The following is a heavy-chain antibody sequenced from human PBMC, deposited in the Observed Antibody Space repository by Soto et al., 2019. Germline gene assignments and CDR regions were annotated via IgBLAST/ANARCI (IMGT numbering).Heavy chain of an antibody. J-gene: IGHJ2*01. CDR2: MNPNSGNT. CDR3: ARRGDLWYFDL. D-gene: IGHD3-10*01. V-gene: IGHV1-8*01. Sequence: QVQLVQSGAEVKKPGASVKVSCKASGYTFTSYDINWVRQATGQGLEWMGWMNPNSGNTGYAQKCQGXXTXTXXTSISTAYMELSSLRSEDTAVYYCARRGDLWYFDLWGRGTLVTVSS. CDR1: GYTFTSYD.